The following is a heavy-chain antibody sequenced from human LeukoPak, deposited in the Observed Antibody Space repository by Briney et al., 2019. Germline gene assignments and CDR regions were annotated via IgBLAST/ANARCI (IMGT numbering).Heavy chain of an antibody. CDR3: ERVILSAAAGLLFDY. V-gene: IGHV1-69*13. J-gene: IGHJ4*02. D-gene: IGHD6-13*01. CDR2: IIPIFGTA. CDR1: GGTFSSYA. Sequence: ASVKVSCKASGGTFSSYAISWVRQAPGQGLEWMGGIIPIFGTANYAQKFQGRVTITADESTSTAYMELSSLRSEDTAVYYCERVILSAAAGLLFDYWGQGTLVTVSS.